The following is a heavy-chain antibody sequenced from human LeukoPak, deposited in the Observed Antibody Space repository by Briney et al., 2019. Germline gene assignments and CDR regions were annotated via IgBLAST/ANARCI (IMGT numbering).Heavy chain of an antibody. D-gene: IGHD2-2*01. CDR1: GGSMSGYF. CDR3: ARESLVVFPYWFDP. J-gene: IGHJ5*02. Sequence: SETLSLTCTVSGGSMSGYFWSWIRKPAGKGLEWIGRVFSSGSANYNPSVESRITVSIGTSKNQFSLKLKPVTAADTAIYYCARESLVVFPYWFDPWGQGTLVTVSS. CDR2: VFSSGSA. V-gene: IGHV4-4*07.